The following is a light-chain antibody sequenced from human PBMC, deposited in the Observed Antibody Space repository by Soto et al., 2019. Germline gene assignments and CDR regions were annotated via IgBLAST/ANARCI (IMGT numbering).Light chain of an antibody. CDR2: GAS. CDR1: QSVSSSY. V-gene: IGKV3-20*01. CDR3: QQYGNSPPT. J-gene: IGKJ1*01. Sequence: EIVLTQSPGTLSLSPGERATLSCRASQSVSSSYLAWYQQKPGQAPRLLIYGASSRATGIPDRFSGGGSGTEFTLTLSSLQSEDFAVYYCQQYGNSPPTFGQGTKVDIK.